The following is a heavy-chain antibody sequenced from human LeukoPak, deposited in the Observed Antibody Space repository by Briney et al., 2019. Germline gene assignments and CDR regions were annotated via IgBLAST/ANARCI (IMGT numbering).Heavy chain of an antibody. J-gene: IGHJ4*02. CDR2: ITGNGGDT. CDR3: AKGSSSSRPYYFDY. Sequence: GGSLRLSCAASGFTLSSYAMSWVRQTPGKGLERVSAITGNGGDTYSADSVKGRLTISRDNSKNTLYLQMDSLRAEDAAVYYCAKGSSSSRPYYFDYWGQGTLVTVSS. CDR1: GFTLSSYA. V-gene: IGHV3-23*01. D-gene: IGHD6-6*01.